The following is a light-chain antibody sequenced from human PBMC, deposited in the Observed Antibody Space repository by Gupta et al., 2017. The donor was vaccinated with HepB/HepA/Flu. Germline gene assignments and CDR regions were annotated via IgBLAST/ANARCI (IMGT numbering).Light chain of an antibody. V-gene: IGKV2-24*01. CDR3: MQASQFPYT. J-gene: IGKJ2*01. CDR1: QSLVHFDGNTY. CDR2: KIS. Sequence: DIVMTQTPLSSPVTLGQPASISCRSSQSLVHFDGNTYLSWFHQRPGQPPSLLIHKISNRLSGVPDRFSGSGAGTDVTLKSSRVEAEDVGLYYCMQASQFPYTFGQGTKLEIK.